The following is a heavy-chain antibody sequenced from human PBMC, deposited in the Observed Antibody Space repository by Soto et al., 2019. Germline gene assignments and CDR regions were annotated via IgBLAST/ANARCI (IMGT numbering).Heavy chain of an antibody. Sequence: GGSLRLSCAASGFTFSSYAMSWVRQAPGKGLEWVSAISGSGGSTYYADSVKGRFTISRDNSKNTLYLQMNSLRAEDTAVYYCAKPALRFLEWSDPEDAFDIWGQGTMVTVSS. CDR1: GFTFSSYA. D-gene: IGHD3-3*01. CDR3: AKPALRFLEWSDPEDAFDI. J-gene: IGHJ3*02. V-gene: IGHV3-23*01. CDR2: ISGSGGST.